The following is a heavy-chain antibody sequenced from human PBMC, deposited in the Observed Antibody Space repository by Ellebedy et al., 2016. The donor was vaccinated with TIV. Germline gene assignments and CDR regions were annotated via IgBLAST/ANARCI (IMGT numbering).Heavy chain of an antibody. CDR3: AKGSYYYDSSGYYS. CDR1: GFTFSSYA. V-gene: IGHV3-23*01. Sequence: GESLKISXAASGFTFSSYAMSWVRQAPGKGLEWVSAISGSGGSTYYADSVKGRFTISRDNSKNTLYLQMNSLRAEDTAVYYCAKGSYYYDSSGYYSWGQGTLVTVSS. D-gene: IGHD3-22*01. J-gene: IGHJ4*02. CDR2: ISGSGGST.